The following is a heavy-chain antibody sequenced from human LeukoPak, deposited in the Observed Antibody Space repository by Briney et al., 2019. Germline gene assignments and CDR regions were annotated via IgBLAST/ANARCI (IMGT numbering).Heavy chain of an antibody. CDR2: IYYSGST. CDR3: ARGAGRVSSGWYY. Sequence: SETLSLTCTVSGGSISSYYWSWIRQPPGKGLEWIGYIYYSGSTNYNPSLKSRVTISVDTSKNQFSLKLSSVTAADTAVYYCARGAGRVSSGWYYWGQGTLVTVSS. CDR1: GGSISSYY. V-gene: IGHV4-59*01. J-gene: IGHJ4*02. D-gene: IGHD6-19*01.